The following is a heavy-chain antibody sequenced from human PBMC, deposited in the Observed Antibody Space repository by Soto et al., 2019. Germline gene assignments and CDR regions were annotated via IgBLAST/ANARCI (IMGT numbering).Heavy chain of an antibody. V-gene: IGHV1-3*01. CDR1: GYTFTSYA. D-gene: IGHD3-9*01. CDR3: ARGGDYDILTGYLQH. J-gene: IGHJ1*01. CDR2: INAGFGNT. Sequence: ASVKVSCKASGYTFTSYAMHWVRQAPGQGLEWMGGINAGFGNTNYSQKFQGRVTITRDKSTSTAYMELSSLRSEDTAVYYCARGGDYDILTGYLQHWGQGTLVTVSS.